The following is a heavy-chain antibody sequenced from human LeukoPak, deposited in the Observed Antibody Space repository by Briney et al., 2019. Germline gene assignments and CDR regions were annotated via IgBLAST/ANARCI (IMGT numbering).Heavy chain of an antibody. CDR1: GGSISSYY. Sequence: SENLSLTCTVSGGSISSYYWSWIRQPPGKGLEWIGYIYYSGSTNYNPSLKSRVTISVDTSKNQFSLKLSSVTAADTAVYYCARGEAYGSGSYNWFDPWGQGTLVTVSS. CDR2: IYYSGST. V-gene: IGHV4-59*01. D-gene: IGHD3-10*01. CDR3: ARGEAYGSGSYNWFDP. J-gene: IGHJ5*02.